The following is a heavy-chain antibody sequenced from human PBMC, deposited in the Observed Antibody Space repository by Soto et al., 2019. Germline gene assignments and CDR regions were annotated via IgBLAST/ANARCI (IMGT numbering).Heavy chain of an antibody. D-gene: IGHD1-1*01. CDR1: GGSFSGYY. CDR2: INHSGST. J-gene: IGHJ6*02. CDR3: ARVGRSGQLYYYYYGMDV. Sequence: QVQLQQWGAGLLKPSETLSLTCAVYGGSFSGYYWSWIRQPPGKGLEWIGEINHSGSTNYNPSLKSPVTISVDMSKNQFYLMLSSVTAADTAVYYCARVGRSGQLYYYYYGMDVWGQGTTVTDSS. V-gene: IGHV4-34*01.